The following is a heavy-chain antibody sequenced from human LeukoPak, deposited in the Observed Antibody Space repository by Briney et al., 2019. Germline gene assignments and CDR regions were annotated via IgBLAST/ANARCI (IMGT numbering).Heavy chain of an antibody. CDR3: ARDRLVRGVNPFDY. J-gene: IGHJ4*02. V-gene: IGHV1-3*01. Sequence: ASVKVSRKASGYTFTSYAMHWVRQAPGQRLEWMGWINAGNGNTKYSQKFQGRVTITRDTSASTAYMELSSLRSEDTAVYYCARDRLVRGVNPFDYWGQGTLVTVSS. CDR1: GYTFTSYA. CDR2: INAGNGNT. D-gene: IGHD3-10*01.